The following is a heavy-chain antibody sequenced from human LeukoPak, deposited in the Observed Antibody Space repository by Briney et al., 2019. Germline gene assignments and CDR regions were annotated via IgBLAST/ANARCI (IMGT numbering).Heavy chain of an antibody. D-gene: IGHD6-19*01. CDR3: AGAVAGTNWFDP. J-gene: IGHJ5*02. CDR1: GFTITRYG. Sequence: GGSLRLSCAASGFTITRYGMHWVRQAPGKGLEWVAFILYDGSIKHYADSVKGRFTISRDNSKNTLYLQMNSLRAEDTAVYYCAGAVAGTNWFDPWGQGTLVTVSS. V-gene: IGHV3-30*12. CDR2: ILYDGSIK.